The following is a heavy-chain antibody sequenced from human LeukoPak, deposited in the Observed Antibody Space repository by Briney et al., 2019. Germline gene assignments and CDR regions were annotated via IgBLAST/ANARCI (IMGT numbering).Heavy chain of an antibody. Sequence: ASVKVSCKASGYTFTSYDINWVRQATGQGLEWMGWMNPNSGNTGYAQKFQGRVTMTRNTSISTAYMELSSLRSEDTAVYYCATSRESNYVWGSYRYPGDYWGQGTLVTVSS. D-gene: IGHD3-16*02. CDR3: ATSRESNYVWGSYRYPGDY. J-gene: IGHJ4*02. V-gene: IGHV1-8*02. CDR1: GYTFTSYD. CDR2: MNPNSGNT.